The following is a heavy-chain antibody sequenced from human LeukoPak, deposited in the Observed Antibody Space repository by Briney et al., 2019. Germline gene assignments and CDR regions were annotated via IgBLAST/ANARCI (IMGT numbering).Heavy chain of an antibody. V-gene: IGHV3-23*01. D-gene: IGHD1-26*01. CDR1: GFTLINYA. CDR2: ISDSGGNT. J-gene: IGHJ4*02. CDR3: ASAKGGRYHEGFDY. Sequence: GGSLRLSCAASGFTLINYAMSWVRQAPGKGLEWVSAISDSGGNTYYADSVRGRFTISRDNSKNTLYLQMNSLRAEDTAVYYCASAKGGRYHEGFDYWGQGTLVTVSS.